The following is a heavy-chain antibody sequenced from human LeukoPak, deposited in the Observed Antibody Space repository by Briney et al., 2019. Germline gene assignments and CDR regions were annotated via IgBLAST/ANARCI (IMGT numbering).Heavy chain of an antibody. D-gene: IGHD1-14*01. CDR2: ITENGDRS. V-gene: IGHV3-23*01. J-gene: IGHJ3*02. Sequence: GGSLRLSCAASEFTFSGYAMSWVRQAPGKGPEWVSTITENGDRSYYTDSVKGRFTISRDISKNTLYLEMNRLRAEDTAVYYCAKDDRVDAFDIWGQGTMVTVSS. CDR1: EFTFSGYA. CDR3: AKDDRVDAFDI.